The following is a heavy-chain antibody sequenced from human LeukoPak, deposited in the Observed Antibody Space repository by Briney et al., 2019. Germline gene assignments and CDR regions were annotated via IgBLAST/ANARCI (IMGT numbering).Heavy chain of an antibody. CDR3: ARDGRSHYYYYYYMDV. D-gene: IGHD1-26*01. CDR1: GFTFSSYG. V-gene: IGHV3-30*03. J-gene: IGHJ6*03. Sequence: GRSLRLSCAASGFTFSSYGMHWVRQAPGKGLEWVAVISYDGSNKYYADSVKGRFTISRDNSKNTLYLQMNSLRAEDTAVYYCARDGRSHYYYYYYMDVWGKGTTVTVSS. CDR2: ISYDGSNK.